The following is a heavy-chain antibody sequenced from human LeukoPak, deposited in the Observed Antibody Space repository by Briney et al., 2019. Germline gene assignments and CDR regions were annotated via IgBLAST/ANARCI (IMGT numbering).Heavy chain of an antibody. CDR2: IYHSGST. CDR3: ARQNPAASGQGLDY. Sequence: SETLSLTCTVSAGSIGSKSHYWGWIRQPPGKGLEWIGNIYHSGSTYYNPSLMSRVTMSVDTSTSQFSLKLTSVTAADTAVYYCARQNPAASGQGLDYWGQGTLVTVSS. D-gene: IGHD6-13*01. J-gene: IGHJ4*02. CDR1: AGSIGSKSHY. V-gene: IGHV4-39*01.